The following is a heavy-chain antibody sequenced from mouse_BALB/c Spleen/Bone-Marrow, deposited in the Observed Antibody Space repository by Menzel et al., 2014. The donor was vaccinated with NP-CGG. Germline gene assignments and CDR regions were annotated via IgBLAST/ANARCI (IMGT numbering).Heavy chain of an antibody. CDR2: IYPSDSYT. CDR3: TRSGGYYFDY. CDR1: GYTFTSYW. V-gene: IGHV1-69*02. Sequence: VQLQQSGAELVRPGASVKLSCKASGYTFTSYWINWMRQRPGQGLEWIGNIYPSDSYTNYNQKFKDKATLTVDKSSSTAYMQLSGPTSEDSAVYYCTRSGGYYFDYWGQGTTLTVSS. J-gene: IGHJ2*01.